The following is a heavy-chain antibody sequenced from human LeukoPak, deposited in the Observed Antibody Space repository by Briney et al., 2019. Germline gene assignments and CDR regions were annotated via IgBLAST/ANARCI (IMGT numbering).Heavy chain of an antibody. D-gene: IGHD1-1*01. CDR3: ARRVARTGIYAFDI. CDR2: IYYSGST. CDR1: GGSISSGGYS. V-gene: IGHV4-30-4*07. J-gene: IGHJ3*02. Sequence: SQTLSLTCAVSGGSISSGGYSWSWIRQPPGKGLEWIGYIYYSGSTNYNPSLKSRVTISVDTSKNQFSLKLSSVTAADTAVYYCARRVARTGIYAFDIWGQGTMVTVSS.